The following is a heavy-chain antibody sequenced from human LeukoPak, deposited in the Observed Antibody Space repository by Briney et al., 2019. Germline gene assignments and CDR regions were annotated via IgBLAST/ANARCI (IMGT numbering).Heavy chain of an antibody. V-gene: IGHV4-39*07. Sequence: PSENLSLTCTVSGGSISSSSYYWGWIRQPPGKGLEWIGSIYYSGSTYYNPSLKSRVTISVDTSKNQFSLKLSSVTAADTAVYYCAREGSSSPTGSYYYYYYYMDVWGKGTTVTVSS. CDR2: IYYSGST. J-gene: IGHJ6*03. CDR1: GGSISSSSYY. D-gene: IGHD6-6*01. CDR3: AREGSSSPTGSYYYYYYYMDV.